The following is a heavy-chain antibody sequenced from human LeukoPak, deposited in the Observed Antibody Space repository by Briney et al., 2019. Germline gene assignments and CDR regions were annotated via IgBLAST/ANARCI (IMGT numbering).Heavy chain of an antibody. Sequence: GGSLRLSCAASGFTFSSYAMSWVRQAPGKGLEWVSAISGSGGSTYYADSVKGRFTISRDNSKNTLYLQMNRLRAEDTAVYYCAKVRTYQLLSRGWFDPWGQGTLVTVSS. V-gene: IGHV3-23*01. D-gene: IGHD2-2*01. CDR2: ISGSGGST. CDR1: GFTFSSYA. CDR3: AKVRTYQLLSRGWFDP. J-gene: IGHJ5*02.